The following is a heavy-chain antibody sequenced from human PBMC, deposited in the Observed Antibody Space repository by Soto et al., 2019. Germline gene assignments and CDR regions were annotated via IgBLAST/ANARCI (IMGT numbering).Heavy chain of an antibody. CDR3: EKDLRPIATTLYFDY. V-gene: IGHV3-23*01. D-gene: IGHD1-1*01. CDR2: ISGSGGDT. J-gene: IGHJ4*02. Sequence: GGSLRLSCTASGFTFSSYAMSWVRQAPGKGLEWVSAISGSGGDTYYADSVKGRFTISRHNSKNTLYLQMNSLRAEDTAVYYCEKDLRPIATTLYFDYWGQGTLVTVSS. CDR1: GFTFSSYA.